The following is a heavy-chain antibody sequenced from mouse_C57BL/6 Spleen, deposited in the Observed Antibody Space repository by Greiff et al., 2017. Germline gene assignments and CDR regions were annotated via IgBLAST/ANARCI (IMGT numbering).Heavy chain of an antibody. D-gene: IGHD1-3*01. CDR2: ISDGGSYT. Sequence: EVKLVESGGGLVKPGGSLKLSCAASGFTFSSYAMSWVRQTPEKRLEWVATISDGGSYTYYPDNVKGRFTISRDNAKNNLYLQMSHLKSADTAMYYCAREGIGIVGCYFGYRGQGTTLTVSS. CDR3: AREGIGIVGCYFGY. V-gene: IGHV5-4*01. J-gene: IGHJ2*01. CDR1: GFTFSSYA.